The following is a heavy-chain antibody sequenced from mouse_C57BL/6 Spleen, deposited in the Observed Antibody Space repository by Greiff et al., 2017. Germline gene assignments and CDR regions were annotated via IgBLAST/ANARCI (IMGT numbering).Heavy chain of an antibody. CDR3: ARPDDMDD. Sequence: EVMLVESGGGLVKPGGSLKLSCAASGFTFSSYNMSWVRQTPEKRLEWVATISGGGGNTYYPDSVKGRFTISRDNAKNTLYLQMSSLRSEDTGLYYCARPDDMDDWGQGTSVTVSS. V-gene: IGHV5-9*01. CDR2: ISGGGGNT. CDR1: GFTFSSYN. J-gene: IGHJ4*01.